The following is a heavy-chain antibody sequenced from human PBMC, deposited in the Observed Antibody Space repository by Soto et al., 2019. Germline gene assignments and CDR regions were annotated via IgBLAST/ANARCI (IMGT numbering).Heavy chain of an antibody. CDR1: GGSISSDDYY. Sequence: SETLSLTCTVSGGSISSDDYYWSWIRQAPGRCLEWIGYIHSSGSIYYNPSLKSRATMSIDTARNQFSLKVSSVTVAETAVYYCARDLDGLHDDNSGPYPRPGWGQGTLVTVSS. D-gene: IGHD3-22*01. CDR3: ARDLDGLHDDNSGPYPRPG. J-gene: IGHJ1*01. V-gene: IGHV4-30-4*01. CDR2: IHSSGSI.